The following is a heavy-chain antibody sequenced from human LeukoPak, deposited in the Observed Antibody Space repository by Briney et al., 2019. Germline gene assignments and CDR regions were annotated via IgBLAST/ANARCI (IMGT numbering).Heavy chain of an antibody. V-gene: IGHV3-21*01. J-gene: IGHJ4*02. CDR2: IDSSSRYI. D-gene: IGHD2-2*01. Sequence: PGGSLRLSCAASGFTFSSYSMDWVRQAPEKGLEWVSFIDSSSRYIYQADSVKGRFTISRDNAKSSVFLQMNSLRAEDTAVYYCARVGGHCTSTSCPPPDYWGQGTLVTVSS. CDR3: ARVGGHCTSTSCPPPDY. CDR1: GFTFSSYS.